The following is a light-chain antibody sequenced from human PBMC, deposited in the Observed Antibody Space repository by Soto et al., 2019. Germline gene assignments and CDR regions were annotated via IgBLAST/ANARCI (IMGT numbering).Light chain of an antibody. V-gene: IGKV3-20*01. CDR1: QSVTSSY. J-gene: IGKJ1*01. CDR3: QQYGSTSWT. Sequence: EVVLTQSPGTLSLSPGERATLSCRASQSVTSSYLAWYQQKPGQAPRLLIYSASTRATGIPDRFSGSGYGTDFTLTITRLEPEDFAVYFCQQYGSTSWTFGQGTKVEVK. CDR2: SAS.